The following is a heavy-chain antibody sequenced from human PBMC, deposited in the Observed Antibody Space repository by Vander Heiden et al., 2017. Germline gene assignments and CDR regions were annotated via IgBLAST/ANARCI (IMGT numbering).Heavy chain of an antibody. CDR3: ARAGFFRFDY. Sequence: VQLVESGGGLVQPGGSLRPPCVDSGFTFISSWMHWVRQAPGTGLVWLSRMNSDGSTTDYADSVKGRFTISRDNAKNTLYLQMNGLRAEDTAVYYCARAGFFRFDYWGQGILVTVSS. J-gene: IGHJ4*02. CDR1: GFTFISSW. V-gene: IGHV3-74*01. CDR2: MNSDGSTT. D-gene: IGHD3-3*01.